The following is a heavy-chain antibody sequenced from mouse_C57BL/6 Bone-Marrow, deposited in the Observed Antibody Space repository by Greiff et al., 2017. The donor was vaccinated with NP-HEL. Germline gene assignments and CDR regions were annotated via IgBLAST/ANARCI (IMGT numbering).Heavy chain of an antibody. CDR1: GYTFTGYW. CDR2: ILPGSGST. J-gene: IGHJ1*03. V-gene: IGHV1-9*01. CDR3: ARWFNYYGSSYVGYWYFDV. Sequence: LQESGAELMKPGASVKLSCKATGYTFTGYWIEWVKQRPGHGLEWIGEILPGSGSTNYNEKFKGKATFTADTSSNTAYMQLSSLTTEDSAIYYCARWFNYYGSSYVGYWYFDVWGTGTTVTVSS. D-gene: IGHD1-1*01.